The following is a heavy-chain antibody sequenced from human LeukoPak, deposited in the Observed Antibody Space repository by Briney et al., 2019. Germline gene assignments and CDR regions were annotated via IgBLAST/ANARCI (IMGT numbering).Heavy chain of an antibody. CDR2: ISGSGDST. CDR1: GFIFSNYA. CDR3: AKVLRPDY. Sequence: PGGSLRLSCAASGFIFSNYAMSWVRQAPGKGLEWVSIISGSGDSTYCADSVKGRFTMSRDNSKNTLYLQMNSLGVEDTAVYYCAKVLRPDYWGQGTLVTVSS. V-gene: IGHV3-23*01. D-gene: IGHD6-25*01. J-gene: IGHJ4*02.